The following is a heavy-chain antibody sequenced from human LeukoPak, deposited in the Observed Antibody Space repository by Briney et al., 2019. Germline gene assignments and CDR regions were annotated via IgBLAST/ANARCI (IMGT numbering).Heavy chain of an antibody. CDR1: GGSFSGYY. CDR3: ARVGYSYVINDWSRTGLGAYPTKYYYHMDV. Sequence: PSETLSLTCAVYGGSFSGYYWSWLRQPPGKGLEWMGEINHSGSTNYNPSLKSRVTISGDTSKNQFSLKLSSVTAADTAVYFCARVGYSYVINDWSRTGLGAYPTKYYYHMDVWGKGTTVTVSS. V-gene: IGHV4-34*01. CDR2: INHSGST. D-gene: IGHD5-18*01. J-gene: IGHJ6*03.